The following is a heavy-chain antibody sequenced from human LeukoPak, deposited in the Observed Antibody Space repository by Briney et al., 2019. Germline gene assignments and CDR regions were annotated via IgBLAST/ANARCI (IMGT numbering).Heavy chain of an antibody. CDR1: GGSFSGYY. CDR2: INHSGST. CDR3: ARGLPYEYVWGSYRRRTQYYFDY. D-gene: IGHD3-16*02. V-gene: IGHV4-34*01. Sequence: SETLSLTCAVCGGSFSGYYWSWIRQPPGKGLEWIGEINHSGSTNYNPSLKSRVTISVDTSKNQFSLKLSSVTAADTAVYYCARGLPYEYVWGSYRRRTQYYFDYWGQGTLVTVSS. J-gene: IGHJ4*02.